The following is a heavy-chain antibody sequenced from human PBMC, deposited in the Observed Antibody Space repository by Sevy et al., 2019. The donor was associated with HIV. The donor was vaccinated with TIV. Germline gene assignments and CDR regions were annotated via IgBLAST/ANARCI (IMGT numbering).Heavy chain of an antibody. V-gene: IGHV4-59*01. CDR3: ARDRLKAAAGTGGDYYYYCGMDV. J-gene: IGHJ6*02. D-gene: IGHD6-13*01. Sequence: SETLSLTCTVSGGSISSYYWSWIRQSPGKGLEWIGYIYYSGSTNYNPSLKSRVTISVDTSKNQFSLKLSSVTAADTAVYYCARDRLKAAAGTGGDYYYYCGMDVWGQGTTVTVSS. CDR2: IYYSGST. CDR1: GGSISSYY.